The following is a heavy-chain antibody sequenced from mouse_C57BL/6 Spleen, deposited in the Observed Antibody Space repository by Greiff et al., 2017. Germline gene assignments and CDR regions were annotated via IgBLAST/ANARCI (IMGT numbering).Heavy chain of an antibody. D-gene: IGHD2-1*01. Sequence: EVQLQQSGAELVKPGASVKLSCTASGFNIKDYYMHWVKQRTEQGLEWIGRIDPEDGETKDAPKFQGKATITADTSSNTSYLQLRSLTSEDTAVYYCARDGNYLAWFAYWGQGTLVTVSA. V-gene: IGHV14-2*01. CDR1: GFNIKDYY. CDR3: ARDGNYLAWFAY. J-gene: IGHJ3*01. CDR2: IDPEDGET.